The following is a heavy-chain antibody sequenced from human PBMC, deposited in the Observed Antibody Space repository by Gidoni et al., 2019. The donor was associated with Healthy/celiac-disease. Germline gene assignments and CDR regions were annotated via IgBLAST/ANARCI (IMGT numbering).Heavy chain of an antibody. CDR3: AKDPVVPLGY. J-gene: IGHJ4*02. D-gene: IGHD3-22*01. CDR1: GLTFSSYA. Sequence: EVQLLESGGGLVQPGGSLRLSCAASGLTFSSYAMSWVRQAPGKGLGWVSAISGSGGSTYYADSVKGRFTISRDNSKSTLYLQMNSLRAEDTAVYYCAKDPVVPLGYWGQGTLVTVSS. V-gene: IGHV3-23*01. CDR2: ISGSGGST.